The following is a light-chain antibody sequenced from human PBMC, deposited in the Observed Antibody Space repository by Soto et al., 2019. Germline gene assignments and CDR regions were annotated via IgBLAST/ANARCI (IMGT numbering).Light chain of an antibody. CDR2: GAS. J-gene: IGKJ2*01. CDR1: QSVSSSY. Sequence: IVLTQSPGTLSLSPGEGATLSCRASQSVSSSYFAWYQQKPGQAPRLLIYGASSRATGIPDRISGSGSGTDFTLTISRLEPEDFAVYYCQQYERSPYTFGQGTKLEIK. V-gene: IGKV3-20*01. CDR3: QQYERSPYT.